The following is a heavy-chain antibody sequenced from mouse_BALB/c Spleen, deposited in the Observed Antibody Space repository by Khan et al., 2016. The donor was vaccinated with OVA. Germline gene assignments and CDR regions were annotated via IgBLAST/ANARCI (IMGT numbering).Heavy chain of an antibody. CDR3: ARDYWDVFAY. CDR2: IDPANGNA. J-gene: IGHJ3*01. CDR1: GFNIKDTY. Sequence: EVQLQQSGAELVKPGASVKLSCTASGFNIKDTYMHWVKQRPEQGLEWIGRIDPANGNAKYDPKFQGKATITADTSSNTAHLQLSSLTSEDTAVXFCARDYWDVFAYWGQGTLVTVST. D-gene: IGHD4-1*01. V-gene: IGHV14-3*02.